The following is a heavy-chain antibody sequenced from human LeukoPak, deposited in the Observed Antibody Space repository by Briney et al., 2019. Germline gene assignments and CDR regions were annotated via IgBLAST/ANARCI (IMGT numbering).Heavy chain of an antibody. J-gene: IGHJ4*02. CDR3: AAQGSGYDSTFDY. D-gene: IGHD5-12*01. CDR1: GGSISSSSYY. Sequence: NPSQTLSLTCTVSGGSISSSSYYWGWIRQPPGKGLEWIGSIYYSGSTYYNPSLKSRVTISVDTSKNQFSLKLSSVTAADTAVYYCAAQGSGYDSTFDYWGQGTLVTVSS. CDR2: IYYSGST. V-gene: IGHV4-39*01.